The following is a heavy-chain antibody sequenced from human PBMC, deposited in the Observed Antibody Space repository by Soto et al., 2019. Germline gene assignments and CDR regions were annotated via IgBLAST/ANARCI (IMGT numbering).Heavy chain of an antibody. J-gene: IGHJ4*02. Sequence: PSETLSLTCTVSGGSISSYYWSWIRQPAGKGLEWIGRIYTSGSTNYNPSLKSRVTMSVDTSKNQSSLKLSSVTAADTAVYYCAIYNWNYGPFRYWGQGTLVTVSS. D-gene: IGHD1-7*01. CDR3: AIYNWNYGPFRY. CDR2: IYTSGST. V-gene: IGHV4-4*07. CDR1: GGSISSYY.